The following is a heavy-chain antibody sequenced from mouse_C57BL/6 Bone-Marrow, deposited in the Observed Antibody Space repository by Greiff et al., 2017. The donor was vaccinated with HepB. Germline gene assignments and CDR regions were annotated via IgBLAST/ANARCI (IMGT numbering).Heavy chain of an antibody. Sequence: EVQLVESGGGLVQPGGSLKLSCAASGFTFSDYYMYWVRQTPEKRLEWVAYISNGGGSTYYPDTVKGRFTISRDNAKNTLYLQMSRLKSEDTAMYYCARHDYGFYAMDYWGQGTSVTVSS. CDR3: ARHDYGFYAMDY. CDR2: ISNGGGST. D-gene: IGHD1-2*01. CDR1: GFTFSDYY. J-gene: IGHJ4*01. V-gene: IGHV5-12*01.